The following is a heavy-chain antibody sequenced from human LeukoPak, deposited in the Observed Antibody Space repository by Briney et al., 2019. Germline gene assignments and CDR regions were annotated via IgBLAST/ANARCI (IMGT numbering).Heavy chain of an antibody. CDR3: TRRPYSSSWYYFDY. J-gene: IGHJ4*02. Sequence: GGSLRLSCAVSGFTFSDYYMSWVRQAPGKGLEWVPYISSSGSMLHYADSVEGRFTISRDNAKNSLHLQMSSLRVEDTAVYYCTRRPYSSSWYYFDYWGQGTLVTVSS. CDR2: ISSSGSML. V-gene: IGHV3-11*04. CDR1: GFTFSDYY. D-gene: IGHD6-13*01.